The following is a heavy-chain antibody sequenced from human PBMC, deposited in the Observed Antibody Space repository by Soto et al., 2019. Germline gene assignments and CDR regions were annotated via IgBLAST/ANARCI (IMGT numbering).Heavy chain of an antibody. CDR2: ISGSGSST. Sequence: GGSLRLSCAASGFTFSSYAMSWVRQAPGKGLEWVSTISGSGSSTYYADSVKGRFTISRDNSKNTLYLQMNSLRAEDTAVYYCAKDFPHEGAVAGIFRYWGQGTLVTVPS. CDR3: AKDFPHEGAVAGIFRY. D-gene: IGHD6-19*01. V-gene: IGHV3-23*01. J-gene: IGHJ4*02. CDR1: GFTFSSYA.